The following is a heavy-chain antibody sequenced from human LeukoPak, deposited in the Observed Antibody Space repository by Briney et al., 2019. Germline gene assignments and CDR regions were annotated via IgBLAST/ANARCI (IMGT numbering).Heavy chain of an antibody. CDR1: GFTFSSYA. D-gene: IGHD2-21*01. J-gene: IGHJ4*02. CDR3: AKFLPTHIVVANYYFDY. V-gene: IGHV3-23*01. CDR2: ISGSGGST. Sequence: PGGSLRLSCAASGFTFSSYAMSWVRQAPGKGLGWVSAISGSGGSTYYAGSVKGRFTISRDNSKNTLYLQMNSLRAKDTAVYYCAKFLPTHIVVANYYFDYWGQGTLVTVSS.